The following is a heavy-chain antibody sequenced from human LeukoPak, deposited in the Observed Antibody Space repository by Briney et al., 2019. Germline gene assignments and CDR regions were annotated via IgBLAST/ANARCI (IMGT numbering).Heavy chain of an antibody. Sequence: GGSLRLSCAASGFPFNSLGMHWVRQAPGKGLEWVAGIWHDSREEYYTDSVKGRFTISRDNSRNILYLQMNSLRVEDTAVYYCARDLRELVGYYAFDIWGQGTMVTVSS. V-gene: IGHV3-33*01. CDR3: ARDLRELVGYYAFDI. CDR2: IWHDSREE. CDR1: GFPFNSLG. D-gene: IGHD3-22*01. J-gene: IGHJ3*02.